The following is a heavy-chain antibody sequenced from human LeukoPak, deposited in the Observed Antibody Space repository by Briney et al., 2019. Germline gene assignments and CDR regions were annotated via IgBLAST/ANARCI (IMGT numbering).Heavy chain of an antibody. CDR1: GGSISSYY. J-gene: IGHJ6*03. D-gene: IGHD6-19*01. CDR3: ARHRRRGIAVAGNYYYYMDV. V-gene: IGHV4-4*07. CDR2: IYTSGST. Sequence: SETLSLTCTASGGSISSYYWSWIPQPAGKGLEWIGRIYTSGSTNYNPSLKSRVTMSVDTSKNQFSLKLSSVTAADTAVYYCARHRRRGIAVAGNYYYYMDVWGKGTTVTISS.